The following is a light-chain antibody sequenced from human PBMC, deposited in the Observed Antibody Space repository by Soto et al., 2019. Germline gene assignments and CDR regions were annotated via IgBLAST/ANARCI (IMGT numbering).Light chain of an antibody. J-gene: IGKJ5*01. CDR2: GAS. Sequence: EIVMTQSPATLSVSPGEGATLSCRASQNIRTKLAWYQQKPGQAPRLLIYGASSRATGIPDRFSGSGSGTDFTLTISRLEPEDFAVYYCQQYGSSPSTFGQGTRLEIK. CDR3: QQYGSSPST. CDR1: QNIRTK. V-gene: IGKV3-20*01.